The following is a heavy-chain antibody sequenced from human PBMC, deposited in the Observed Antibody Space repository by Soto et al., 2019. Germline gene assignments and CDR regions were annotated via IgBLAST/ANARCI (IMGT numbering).Heavy chain of an antibody. CDR2: ISFAGTNT. CDR3: AREKRTGDSSRGSCDV. Sequence: PVGALRLSCAASGFSFSSYAMHCVRHSPGKWLEWVAVISFAGTNTHYADSVKDRFTISRDNSKNTVYLHMVSLRPEDTSVYSCAREKRTGDSSRGSCDVWGPGTMVTVXS. CDR1: GFSFSSYA. J-gene: IGHJ3*01. V-gene: IGHV3-30-3*01. D-gene: IGHD7-27*01.